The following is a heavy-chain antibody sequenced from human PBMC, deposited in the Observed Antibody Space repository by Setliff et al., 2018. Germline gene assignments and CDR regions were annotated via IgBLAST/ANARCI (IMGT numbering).Heavy chain of an antibody. CDR3: ARAGGGSSFTAYYYYYYMDV. CDR1: GGSISSYY. V-gene: IGHV4-4*07. Sequence: LSLTCPVSGGSISSYYWSWIRQPAGKGLEWIGRIYTSGSTNYNPSLKSRVIMSVDTSKNQFSLKLSSVTAADTAVYYCARAGGGSSFTAYYYYYYMDVWGKGTTVTVSS. D-gene: IGHD6-13*01. CDR2: IYTSGST. J-gene: IGHJ6*03.